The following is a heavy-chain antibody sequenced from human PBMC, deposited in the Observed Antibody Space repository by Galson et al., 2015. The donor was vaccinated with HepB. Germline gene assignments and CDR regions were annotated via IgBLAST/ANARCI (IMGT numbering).Heavy chain of an antibody. CDR1: GFTFTVHY. Sequence: SLRLSCAASGFTFTVHYLSWIRQAPGKGLEWVSYISGSGSFINYADSVKGRFTMSRDNAKNSVYLQLNSLRVEDTAVYYCARERQFLRDFDSWGQGTLVTVSS. D-gene: IGHD6-19*01. CDR2: ISGSGSFI. CDR3: ARERQFLRDFDS. V-gene: IGHV3-11*01. J-gene: IGHJ4*02.